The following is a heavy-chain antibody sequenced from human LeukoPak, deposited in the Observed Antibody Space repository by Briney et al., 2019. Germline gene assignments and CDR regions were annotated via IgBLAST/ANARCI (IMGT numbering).Heavy chain of an antibody. CDR1: GFTFSNYG. D-gene: IGHD6-19*01. V-gene: IGHV3-7*03. CDR3: ARDSVSSGWSSDTYYFDY. CDR2: IKEDGSEK. J-gene: IGHJ4*02. Sequence: GGSLRLSCAASGFTFSNYGMHWVRQAPGKGLEWVANIKEDGSEKYYVDSVKGRFTISRDNAKNSLYLQMNSLRAEDTAVYYCARDSVSSGWSSDTYYFDYWGQGTLVTVSS.